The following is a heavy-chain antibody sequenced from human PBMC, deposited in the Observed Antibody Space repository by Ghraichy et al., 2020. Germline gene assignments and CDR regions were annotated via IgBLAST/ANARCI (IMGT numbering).Heavy chain of an antibody. D-gene: IGHD3-10*01. V-gene: IGHV3-33*01. Sequence: GGSLRLSCAASGFTFSRHGMHWVRQAPGKGLEWVAVIWYDGSKKYYADSVKGRFTISRDNSKNTLDLQMNSLRAEDTAVYYCARENYYGSGTGGMDVWGQWTMVTVSS. J-gene: IGHJ6*02. CDR2: IWYDGSKK. CDR3: ARENYYGSGTGGMDV. CDR1: GFTFSRHG.